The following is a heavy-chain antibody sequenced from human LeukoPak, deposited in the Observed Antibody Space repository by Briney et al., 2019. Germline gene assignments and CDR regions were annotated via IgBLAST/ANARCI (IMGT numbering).Heavy chain of an antibody. J-gene: IGHJ6*02. CDR1: GFTFITYG. CDR3: AREDSSGYYYSDDYYGMDV. D-gene: IGHD3-22*01. Sequence: PGRSLRLSCAASGFTFITYGMHWVRQAPGKGLEWVAVIWYDGSKKYYADSVKGRFTISRDNSKNTLYLQMNSLRAEDTALYYRAREDSSGYYYSDDYYGMDVWGQGTTVTVSS. V-gene: IGHV3-33*01. CDR2: IWYDGSKK.